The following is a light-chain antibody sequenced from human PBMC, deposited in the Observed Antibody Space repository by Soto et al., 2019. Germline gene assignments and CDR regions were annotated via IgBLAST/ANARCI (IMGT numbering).Light chain of an antibody. CDR2: EVT. J-gene: IGLJ1*01. V-gene: IGLV2-14*01. Sequence: QPALTQPASVSGSPGQSITISCTGTSCDLGAYDYVSWYQQHPGEAPTLLIYEVTNRPSGVSNRFSASKSGNTASLTISGLQAEDEAEYFCSSYTTSYSYVFGTGTKVTVL. CDR3: SSYTTSYSYV. CDR1: SCDLGAYDY.